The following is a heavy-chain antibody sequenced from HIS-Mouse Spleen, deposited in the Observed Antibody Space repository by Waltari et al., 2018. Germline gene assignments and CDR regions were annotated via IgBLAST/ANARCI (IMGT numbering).Heavy chain of an antibody. CDR1: GGTFSSYA. J-gene: IGHJ3*02. CDR3: AIPTGDPVAFDI. D-gene: IGHD7-27*01. Sequence: QVQLVQSGAEVKKPGSSVKVSCKASGGTFSSYAISWVRQAPGQGLDGMGRISLIRGIANCAQKVQGRVTSTADKSTSTAYMELSSLRSEDTAVYYCAIPTGDPVAFDIWGQGTMVTVSS. CDR2: ISLIRGIA. V-gene: IGHV1-69*04.